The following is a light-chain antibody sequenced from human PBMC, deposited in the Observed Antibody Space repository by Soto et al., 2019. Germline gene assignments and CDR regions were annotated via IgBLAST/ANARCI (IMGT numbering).Light chain of an antibody. CDR2: GAS. J-gene: IGKJ3*01. CDR1: QSVNDNH. CDR3: QLYGGSPPRGT. V-gene: IGKV3-20*01. Sequence: EVVLTQSPGTLSLSPGARATLSCRASQSVNDNHLAWYQQKGGQAPRLLIYGASTRATGVPERFSGSGFGTAYRLLINRLEPEDFALDYCQLYGGSPPRGTFGHGTKVEI.